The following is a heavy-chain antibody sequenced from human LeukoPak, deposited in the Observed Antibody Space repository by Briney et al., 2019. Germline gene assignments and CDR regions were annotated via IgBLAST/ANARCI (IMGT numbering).Heavy chain of an antibody. D-gene: IGHD2-8*01. J-gene: IGHJ6*02. Sequence: ASVKVSCKASRDNFISYYMHWVRQAPGQGIKWKGIINPSGGSTSYAQKFQDRVTMTRDTSTSTVYMELSSLKSEDSAVYYCAREDVVLVDAVGYYYYGIDVWGQGTTVTVSS. CDR2: INPSGGST. CDR3: AREDVVLVDAVGYYYYGIDV. CDR1: RDNFISYY. V-gene: IGHV1-46*01.